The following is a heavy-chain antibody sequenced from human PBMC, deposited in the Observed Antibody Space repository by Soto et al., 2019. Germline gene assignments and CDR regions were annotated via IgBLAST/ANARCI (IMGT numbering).Heavy chain of an antibody. D-gene: IGHD2-15*01. V-gene: IGHV4-30-4*01. Sequence: SETLSLTCTVSGGSISSGDYYWSWIRQPPGKGLEWIGYIYYSGSTYYNPSLKSRVTISVDTSKNQFSLKLSSVTAADTAVYYCARAFFEDIVVVAFFDYWGQGTLVTSPQ. CDR3: ARAFFEDIVVVAFFDY. CDR1: GGSISSGDYY. J-gene: IGHJ4*02. CDR2: IYYSGST.